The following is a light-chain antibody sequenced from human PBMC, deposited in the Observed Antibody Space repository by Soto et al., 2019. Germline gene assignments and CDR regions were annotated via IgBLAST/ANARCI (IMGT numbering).Light chain of an antibody. J-gene: IGKJ2*01. CDR2: LVS. V-gene: IGKV2-28*01. CDR1: QSLLHSNGYTY. Sequence: DLVMTQSPLSLPVTPGEPASISCRSNQSLLHSNGYTYLDWYLQKPGQSPQLLIYLVSYRASGVPDRFIGSGSGTDFTLEISRVEAEDVGLYYCMQALQTPYTFGRGTKLEIE. CDR3: MQALQTPYT.